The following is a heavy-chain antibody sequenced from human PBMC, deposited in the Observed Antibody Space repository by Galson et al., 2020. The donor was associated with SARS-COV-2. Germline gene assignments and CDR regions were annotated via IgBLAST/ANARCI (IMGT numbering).Heavy chain of an antibody. V-gene: IGHV3-48*03. Sequence: GGSLRLSCAASGLTFSNTEMNWVRKAPGKGLAWLSYISMSGITIYYADSVKGRFTISRDNAENSLYLQMNSLRAEDTGIYYCATGDVWFESWGQGTLVTVSS. CDR2: ISMSGITI. CDR1: GLTFSNTE. J-gene: IGHJ5*01. D-gene: IGHD7-27*01. CDR3: ATGDVWFES.